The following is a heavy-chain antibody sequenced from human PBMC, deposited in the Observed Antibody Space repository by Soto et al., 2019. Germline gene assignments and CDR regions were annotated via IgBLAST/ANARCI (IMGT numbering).Heavy chain of an antibody. V-gene: IGHV4-59*01. D-gene: IGHD6-13*01. J-gene: IGHJ4*02. CDR2: VYNSGST. Sequence: SSETLSLTCTVSGGSISSNYWTWIRQPPGKGLEWIGYVYNSGSTNYNPSLKSRVTISEDTSKSQFSLKVNSMTAADTAVYYCARYRREAVAGYTLDNWGQGILVTVSS. CDR3: ARYRREAVAGYTLDN. CDR1: GGSISSNY.